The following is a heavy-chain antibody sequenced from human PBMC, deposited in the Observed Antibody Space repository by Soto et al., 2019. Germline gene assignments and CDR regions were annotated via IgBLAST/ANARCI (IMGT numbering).Heavy chain of an antibody. D-gene: IGHD1-26*01. CDR3: ARVSGGSYGLMYYFDY. CDR2: TYYRSKWYN. Sequence: SQTLSLTCAISGDSVSSNSAAWNWIRQSPSRGLEWLGRTYYRSKWYNDYAVSVKSRITINPDTSKNQFSLQLNSVTPEDTAVYYCARVSGGSYGLMYYFDYWGQGTLVTVSS. CDR1: GDSVSSNSAA. V-gene: IGHV6-1*01. J-gene: IGHJ4*02.